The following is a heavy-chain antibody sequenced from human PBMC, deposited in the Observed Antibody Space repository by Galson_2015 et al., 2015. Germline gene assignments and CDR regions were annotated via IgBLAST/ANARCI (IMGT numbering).Heavy chain of an antibody. CDR1: GYTFTGYY. D-gene: IGHD6-13*01. CDR2: INPNSGGT. CDR3: ARDCLSPLCIAAADHDAFDI. Sequence: SVKVSCKASGYTFTGYYMHWVRQAPGQGLEWMGRINPNSGGTNYAQKFQGRVTMTRDTSTSTAYMELSRLRSDDTAVYYCARDCLSPLCIAAADHDAFDIWGQGTMVTVSS. J-gene: IGHJ3*02. V-gene: IGHV1-2*06.